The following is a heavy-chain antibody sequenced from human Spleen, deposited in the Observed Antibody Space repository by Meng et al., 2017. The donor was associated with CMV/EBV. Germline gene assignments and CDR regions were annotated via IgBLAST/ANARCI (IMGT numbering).Heavy chain of an antibody. CDR2: IIPIFGTR. J-gene: IGHJ6*02. D-gene: IGHD4-17*01. Sequence: SVKVSCKASGGTFSSYAISWVRQAPGQGLEWMGGIIPIFGTRNHAHKYQGRVTISTDESTGTAFMELSSLRSEDTAVYFCASVWGPNDYDDSAAGYHYYAMDVWGQGTTVTVS. V-gene: IGHV1-69*05. CDR1: GGTFSSYA. CDR3: ASVWGPNDYDDSAAGYHYYAMDV.